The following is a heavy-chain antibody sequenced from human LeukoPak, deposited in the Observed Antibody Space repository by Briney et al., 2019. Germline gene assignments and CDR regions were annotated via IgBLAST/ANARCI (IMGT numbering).Heavy chain of an antibody. J-gene: IGHJ4*02. CDR3: AKDRLPDSSWSLDY. CDR2: LSGGGDST. CDR1: GFTFSSYA. V-gene: IGHV3-23*01. D-gene: IGHD6-13*01. Sequence: PGGSLRLSCAASGFTFSSYAMSWVRQAPGKGLEWVSALSGGGDSTYYADSVKGRFTISRDNSKNTLYLQMNSLRAEDTAIYYCAKDRLPDSSWSLDYWGQGTLVTVSS.